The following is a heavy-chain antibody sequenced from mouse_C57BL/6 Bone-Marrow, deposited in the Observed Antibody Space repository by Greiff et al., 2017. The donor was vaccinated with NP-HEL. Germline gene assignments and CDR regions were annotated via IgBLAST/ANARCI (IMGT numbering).Heavy chain of an antibody. Sequence: VMLVESGAELVKPGASVKLSCKASGYTFTEYTIHWVKQRSGQGLEWIGWFYPGSGSIKYNEKFKDKATLTADKSSSTVYMELSRLTSEDSAVYFCARHEEGANWPVYFDYWGQGTTLTVSS. CDR1: GYTFTEYT. V-gene: IGHV1-62-2*01. CDR3: ARHEEGANWPVYFDY. CDR2: FYPGSGSI. J-gene: IGHJ2*01. D-gene: IGHD4-1*01.